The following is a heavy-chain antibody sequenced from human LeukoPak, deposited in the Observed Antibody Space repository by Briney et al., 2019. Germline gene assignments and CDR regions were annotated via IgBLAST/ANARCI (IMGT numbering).Heavy chain of an antibody. J-gene: IGHJ6*03. CDR2: IYSGGST. V-gene: IGHV3-53*01. D-gene: IGHD3-3*01. CDR3: ARGFTPLYYYYYIDV. Sequence: PGGSLRLSCAASGFAVSSNYMSWVRQAPGKGLEWVSVIYSGGSTYYADSVKGRFTISRDNSKNTLYLQMNSLRAEDTAVYYCARGFTPLYYYYYIDVWGKGTTVTVSS. CDR1: GFAVSSNY.